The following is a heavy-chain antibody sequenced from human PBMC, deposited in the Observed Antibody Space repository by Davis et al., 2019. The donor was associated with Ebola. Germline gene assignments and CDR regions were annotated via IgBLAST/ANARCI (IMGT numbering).Heavy chain of an antibody. D-gene: IGHD2-15*01. J-gene: IGHJ5*02. CDR2: IYYSGST. V-gene: IGHV4-39*01. Sequence: MPSETLSLTCTVSGGSISSSSYYWGWIRQPPGKGLEWIGSIYYSGSTYYNPSLKSRVTISVDTSKNQFSLKLSSVTAADTAVYYCARRRVVVADNWFDPWGQGTLVTVSS. CDR3: ARRRVVVADNWFDP. CDR1: GGSISSSSYY.